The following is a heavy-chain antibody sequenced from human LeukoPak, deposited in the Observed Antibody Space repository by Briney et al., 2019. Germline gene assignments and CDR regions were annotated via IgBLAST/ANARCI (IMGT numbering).Heavy chain of an antibody. CDR2: IYYSGRT. CDR1: GGSISSYY. V-gene: IGHV4-59*08. CDR3: ARGNNYANNWFDP. D-gene: IGHD2-8*01. Sequence: SETLSLTCTVSGGSISSYYWSWIRQPPGKGLEWIGYIYYSGRTNYNPSLKSRVTISVDTSKHEFSLKVTSVTAADTAKYFCARGNNYANNWFDPWGQGTLVIVSS. J-gene: IGHJ5*02.